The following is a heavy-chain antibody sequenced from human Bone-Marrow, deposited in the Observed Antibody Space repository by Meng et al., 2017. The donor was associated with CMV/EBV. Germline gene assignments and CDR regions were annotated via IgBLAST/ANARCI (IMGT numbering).Heavy chain of an antibody. Sequence: GESLKISCAASGFTVSSNYMSWVRQAPGKGLEWVSVIYSGGSTYYADSVKGRFTISRDNSKNTLYLQMNSLRAEDTAVYYCARGPGLAAAGTVLYYYYGMAVWGPGPTVTCYS. D-gene: IGHD6-13*01. CDR3: ARGPGLAAAGTVLYYYYGMAV. CDR1: GFTVSSNY. CDR2: IYSGGST. V-gene: IGHV3-53*01. J-gene: IGHJ6*01.